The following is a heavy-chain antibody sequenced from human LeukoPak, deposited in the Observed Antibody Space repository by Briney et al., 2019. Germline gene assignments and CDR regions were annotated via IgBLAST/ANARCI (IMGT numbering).Heavy chain of an antibody. D-gene: IGHD6-19*01. V-gene: IGHV1-8*01. CDR2: MNPNSGNT. CDR1: GYTFTSYD. Sequence: ASVKVSCKASGYTFTSYDINWVRQATGQGLEWMGRMNPNSGNTGYAQKLQGRVTMTRDTSVTTAYMELSSLTSEDTAVYYCARSSTSGWNDYWGQGTLVTVSS. CDR3: ARSSTSGWNDY. J-gene: IGHJ4*02.